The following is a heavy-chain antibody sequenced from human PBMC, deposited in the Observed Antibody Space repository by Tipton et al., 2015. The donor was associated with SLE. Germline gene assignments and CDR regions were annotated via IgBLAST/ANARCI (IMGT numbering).Heavy chain of an antibody. CDR1: GGSFSSYY. J-gene: IGHJ1*01. V-gene: IGHV4-39*07. CDR2: IYYSGST. CDR3: ARLGAAKDFQH. D-gene: IGHD3-16*01. Sequence: TLSLTCAVYGGSFSSYYWGWIRQPPGKGLEWIGSIYYSGSTYYNPSLKSRVTISVDTSKNQFSLKLSSVTAADTAVYYCARLGAAKDFQHWGQGTLVTVSS.